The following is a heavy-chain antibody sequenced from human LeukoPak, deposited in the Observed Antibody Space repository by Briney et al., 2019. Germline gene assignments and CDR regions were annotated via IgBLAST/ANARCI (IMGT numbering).Heavy chain of an antibody. CDR1: GFTFSSYG. J-gene: IGHJ4*02. V-gene: IGHV3-30*02. Sequence: GGSLRLSCAASGFTFSSYGMHWVRQAPGKGLEWVAFIRYDGSNKYYADSVKGRFTISRDNSKNTLYLQMNSLRAEDTAVYYCAKEGGYCSGGSCYSPFDYWGQGTLVTVSS. CDR2: IRYDGSNK. D-gene: IGHD2-15*01. CDR3: AKEGGYCSGGSCYSPFDY.